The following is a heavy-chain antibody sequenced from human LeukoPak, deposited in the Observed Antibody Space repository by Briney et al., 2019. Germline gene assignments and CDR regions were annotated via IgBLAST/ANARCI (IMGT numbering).Heavy chain of an antibody. Sequence: SETLSLTCTDSGGSISSYYWSWIRQPPGKGLEWMGYIYYSGSTKYNPSLKSRVTISADTSKNQLSLKLSSVTAADTAFYYCARPRGSGWYGAFDVWGQGTMVSVSS. V-gene: IGHV4-59*01. D-gene: IGHD6-19*01. CDR2: IYYSGST. CDR3: ARPRGSGWYGAFDV. CDR1: GGSISSYY. J-gene: IGHJ3*01.